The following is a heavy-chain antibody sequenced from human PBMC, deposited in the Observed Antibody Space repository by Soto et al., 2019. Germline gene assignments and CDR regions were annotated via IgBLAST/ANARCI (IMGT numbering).Heavy chain of an antibody. CDR2: IIPILGRA. J-gene: IGHJ4*02. CDR1: GGTFSSYT. V-gene: IGHV1-69*02. CDR3: ACGDLYGGPLRY. D-gene: IGHD5-12*01. Sequence: QVQLVQSGAEVKKPGSSVKVSCKASGGTFSSYTISWVRQAPGQGLEWMGRIIPILGRANYAQKFQGRVTSSGDRSTGAGYMELSSLRSEDTGVYYCACGDLYGGPLRYWGQGTLVTVSS.